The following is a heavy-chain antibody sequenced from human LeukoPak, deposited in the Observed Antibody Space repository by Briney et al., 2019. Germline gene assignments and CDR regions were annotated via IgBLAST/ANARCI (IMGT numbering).Heavy chain of an antibody. CDR2: INPNSGGT. Sequence: GASVKVPCKASGYTLTGYYMHWVRQAPGQGLEWMGWINPNSGGTNYAQKFQGRVTMTRDTSISTAYMELSGLRSDDTAVYYCARGRGSYCFDLWGQGTLVTVSS. D-gene: IGHD1-26*01. CDR1: GYTLTGYY. V-gene: IGHV1-2*02. CDR3: ARGRGSYCFDL. J-gene: IGHJ4*02.